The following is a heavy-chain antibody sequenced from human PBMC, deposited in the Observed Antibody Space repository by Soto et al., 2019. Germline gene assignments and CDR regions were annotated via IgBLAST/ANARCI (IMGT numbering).Heavy chain of an antibody. CDR2: IIPIFPTP. Sequence: QVQLVQSGAEVKKPGSSVTVSCKASGGTFGNSAISWVRQAPGQGLEWMGGIIPIFPTPDDAQKFQGRVTITADEPTTTAAMAVPSLRTQHTALSYCARETIRQNIGANHFHGIAVWGPATTVTVPS. V-gene: IGHV1-69*12. J-gene: IGHJ6*02. CDR3: ARETIRQNIGANHFHGIAV. CDR1: GGTFGNSA. D-gene: IGHD2-15*01.